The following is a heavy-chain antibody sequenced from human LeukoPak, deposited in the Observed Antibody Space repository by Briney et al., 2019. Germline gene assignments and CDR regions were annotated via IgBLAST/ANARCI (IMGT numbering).Heavy chain of an antibody. D-gene: IGHD6-13*01. CDR3: ARFLGYSSSSDDIDY. V-gene: IGHV3-74*01. Sequence: GGSLRLSCAASGFTFSNFWMHWVRQAPGKGLVWVALIYGDGSFTRYADSVKGRFTISRDNAKNPLYLQMNSLRAEDTAVYYCARFLGYSSSSDDIDYWGQGTLVTVSS. CDR2: IYGDGSFT. J-gene: IGHJ4*02. CDR1: GFTFSNFW.